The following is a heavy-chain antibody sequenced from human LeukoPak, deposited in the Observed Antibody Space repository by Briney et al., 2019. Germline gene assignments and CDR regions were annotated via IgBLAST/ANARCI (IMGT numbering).Heavy chain of an antibody. CDR1: GGTFSSYA. V-gene: IGHV1-69*01. J-gene: IGHJ3*02. D-gene: IGHD2-2*01. CDR2: IIPIFGTA. CDR3: ATEGYLGRFAFDI. Sequence: SVKVSCKASGGTFSSYAISWVRQAPGQGLEWMGGIIPIFGTANYAQKFQGRVTITADESTSTAYMELSSLRSEDTAVYYCATEGYLGRFAFDIWGQGTMVTVSS.